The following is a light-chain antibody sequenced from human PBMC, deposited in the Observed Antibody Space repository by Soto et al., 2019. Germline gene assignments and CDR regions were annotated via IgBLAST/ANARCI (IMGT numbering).Light chain of an antibody. V-gene: IGKV3-20*01. CDR1: QSVSSSY. J-gene: IGKJ3*01. CDR3: QQYGSSPRIFT. CDR2: GAC. Sequence: EIVLTQSPGTLSLSPGERATLSCRASQSVSSSYLAWYQQKPGQAPRLLIYGACSRATGIPDRFSGSGSGTDFTLTISRLEPEDFAVYYCQQYGSSPRIFTFGPGTKVDIK.